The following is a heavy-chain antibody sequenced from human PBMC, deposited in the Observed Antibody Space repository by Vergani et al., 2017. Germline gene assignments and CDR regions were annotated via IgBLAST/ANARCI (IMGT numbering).Heavy chain of an antibody. D-gene: IGHD3/OR15-3a*01. J-gene: IGHJ6*03. CDR1: GFTFTSSA. V-gene: IGHV1-58*01. CDR3: AAGFLDPLHYYYYYMDV. CDR2: IVVGSGNT. Sequence: QMQLVQSGPEVKKPGTSVKVSCKASGFTFTSSAVQWVRQARGQRLEWIGWIVVGSGNTNYAQKFQERVTITRDMSTSTAYMELSSLRSEDTAVYYCAAGFLDPLHYYYYYMDVWGQGTTVTVSS.